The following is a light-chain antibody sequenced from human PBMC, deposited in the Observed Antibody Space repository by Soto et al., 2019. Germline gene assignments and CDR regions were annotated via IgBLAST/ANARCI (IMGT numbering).Light chain of an antibody. CDR2: GAS. CDR3: QQYGGSLTWT. V-gene: IGKV3-20*01. J-gene: IGKJ1*01. CDR1: QSVSSNY. Sequence: EIVLTQSPGTLSLSPGERATLSCRASQSVSSNYLAWYQQKPGQAPRLLIYGASSRATGIPDRFSGSGSGTDFTLTISRLEPEDFAVYYCQQYGGSLTWTFGLGTKVDIK.